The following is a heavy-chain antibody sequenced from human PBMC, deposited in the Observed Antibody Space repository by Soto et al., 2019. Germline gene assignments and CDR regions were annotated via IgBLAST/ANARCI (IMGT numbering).Heavy chain of an antibody. CDR1: GFTFSNYW. Sequence: EVQLVESGGGLVQPGGSLRLSWAASGFTFSNYWMSWVRQAPGKGLEWVANIKQDGSEKYYVDSVKGRFTISRDNAKNALYLQMNSLRAEDTAVSYCARPLGWRDAFDIWGQGTMVTVSS. J-gene: IGHJ3*02. V-gene: IGHV3-7*01. CDR2: IKQDGSEK. D-gene: IGHD6-19*01. CDR3: ARPLGWRDAFDI.